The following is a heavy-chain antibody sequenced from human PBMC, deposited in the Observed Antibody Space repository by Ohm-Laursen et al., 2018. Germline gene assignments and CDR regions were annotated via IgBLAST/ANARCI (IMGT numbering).Heavy chain of an antibody. Sequence: SVKVSCKASGHTLSDYWVHWVRQAPGQGLEWMGVINPSGVVTVYAREFQGRATMTRDTSTSTLYMELGSLRSEDTAVYYCARDNSYRDLSWWFDPWGQGTLVTVSS. CDR3: ARDNSYRDLSWWFDP. D-gene: IGHD5-12*01. J-gene: IGHJ5*02. V-gene: IGHV1-46*01. CDR1: GHTLSDYW. CDR2: INPSGVVT.